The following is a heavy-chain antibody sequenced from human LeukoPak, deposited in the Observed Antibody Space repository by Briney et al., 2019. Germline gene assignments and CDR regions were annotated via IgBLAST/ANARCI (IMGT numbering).Heavy chain of an antibody. CDR1: GGSFSDYY. D-gene: IGHD3-10*01. V-gene: IGHV4-34*01. Sequence: SETLSLTCAVYGGSFSDYYWTRVRQPPGKGLEWIGEVNHRGTKRYNLSLKSRLTISIDTSKSQSSLKLSSVTAADTAKYYCARSYYYDGFDYSLGFWGQGTLVTVSS. J-gene: IGHJ4*02. CDR2: VNHRGTK. CDR3: ARSYYYDGFDYSLGF.